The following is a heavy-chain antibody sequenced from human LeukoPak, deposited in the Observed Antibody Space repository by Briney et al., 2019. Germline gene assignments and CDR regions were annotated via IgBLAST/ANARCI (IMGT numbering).Heavy chain of an antibody. Sequence: PSETLSLTCTVSGGSVSSGSYYWSWIRQPPGKGLEWIGYIYYSGSTYYNPSLKSRVTISVDTSKNQFSLKLSSVTAADTAVYYCARHEGTAVAGPLDYWGQGTLVTVSS. V-gene: IGHV4-61*01. CDR2: IYYSGST. CDR3: ARHEGTAVAGPLDY. D-gene: IGHD6-19*01. CDR1: GGSVSSGSYY. J-gene: IGHJ4*02.